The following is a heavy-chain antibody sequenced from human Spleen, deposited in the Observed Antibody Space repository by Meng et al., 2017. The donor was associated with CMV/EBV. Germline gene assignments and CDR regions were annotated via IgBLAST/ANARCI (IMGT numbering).Heavy chain of an antibody. CDR1: GFTFSDYA. V-gene: IGHV3-23*01. Sequence: GESLKISCAASGFTFSDYAMGWVRQVPGKGLEWVSTISTSGGSTYYADSVKGRFTISRANSENTLYLQMNSLKAEDTAVYYCAKDAQEFGGHDYYYYGMDVWGQGTTVTVSS. D-gene: IGHD3-3*01. J-gene: IGHJ6*02. CDR2: ISTSGGST. CDR3: AKDAQEFGGHDYYYYGMDV.